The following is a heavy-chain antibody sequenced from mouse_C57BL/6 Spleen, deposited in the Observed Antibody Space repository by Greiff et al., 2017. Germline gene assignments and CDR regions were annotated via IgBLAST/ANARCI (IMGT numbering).Heavy chain of an antibody. V-gene: IGHV14-2*01. CDR2: IDPEDGET. CDR1: GFNIKDYY. CDR3: ARGYYGSRYFDY. Sequence: VHVKQSGAELVKPGASVKLSCTASGFNIKDYYMHWVKQRTEQGLEWIGRIDPEDGETKYAPKFQGKATITADTSSNTAYLQRSSLTSEDTAVYYCARGYYGSRYFDYWGQGTTLTVSS. D-gene: IGHD1-1*01. J-gene: IGHJ2*01.